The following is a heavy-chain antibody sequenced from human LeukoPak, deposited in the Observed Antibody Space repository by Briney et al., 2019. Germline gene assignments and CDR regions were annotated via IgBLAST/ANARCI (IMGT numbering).Heavy chain of an antibody. CDR2: IYSGGST. CDR1: GFTVSRNY. Sequence: GGSLRLSCAASGFTVSRNYMNWVRQAPGKGLEWVSVIYSGGSTYYADSVKGRFTISRDDSKKTVYLQMNSLRAEDTAVYYCARESDILTGYPFDDWGQGTLVTVSS. J-gene: IGHJ4*02. CDR3: ARESDILTGYPFDD. D-gene: IGHD3-9*01. V-gene: IGHV3-66*01.